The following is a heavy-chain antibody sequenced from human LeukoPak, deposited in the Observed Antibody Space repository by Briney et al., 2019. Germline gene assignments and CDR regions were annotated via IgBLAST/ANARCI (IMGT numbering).Heavy chain of an antibody. CDR1: GFTFSSYA. CDR2: ISGSGGST. CDR3: ICRGTIGATGTGY. D-gene: IGHD6-13*01. Sequence: PGASLRLSCAASGFTFSSYAMSWVRQAPGKGLEWVSAISGSGGSTYYADSVKGRFTISRDNAKSTLYLQMNSLRAEDTAVYYCICRGTIGATGTGYWGQGTLVPVSS. V-gene: IGHV3-23*01. J-gene: IGHJ4*02.